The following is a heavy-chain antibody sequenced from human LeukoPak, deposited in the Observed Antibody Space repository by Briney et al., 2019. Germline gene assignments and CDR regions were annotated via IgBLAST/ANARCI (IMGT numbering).Heavy chain of an antibody. Sequence: SETLSLTCTVSGGSISTYFWSWIRQPPGKGLEWIGYIYYSGSTNRNPSLKSRVTISLDTSKNQFSLKLSSVTAADTAMYYCARVSRGNSVGGDYWGQGTLVTVSS. J-gene: IGHJ4*02. D-gene: IGHD4-23*01. CDR2: IYYSGST. V-gene: IGHV4-59*01. CDR3: ARVSRGNSVGGDY. CDR1: GGSISTYF.